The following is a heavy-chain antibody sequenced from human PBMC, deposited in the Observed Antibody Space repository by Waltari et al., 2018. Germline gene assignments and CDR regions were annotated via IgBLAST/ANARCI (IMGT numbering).Heavy chain of an antibody. J-gene: IGHJ5*02. CDR2: IRGNDGDT. CDR1: GYTFSNYG. Sequence: QVQLVQSGAEVRKPGASVKVSCKASGYTFSNYGIAWVRQAPGQGLEWMGWIRGNDGDTKDAREFEGRLTVTTDTSTNTAHMELRSLRSDDTAVYYCARLYDASAYYNTYLDPWGQGALVTVSS. V-gene: IGHV1-18*01. CDR3: ARLYDASAYYNTYLDP. D-gene: IGHD3-22*01.